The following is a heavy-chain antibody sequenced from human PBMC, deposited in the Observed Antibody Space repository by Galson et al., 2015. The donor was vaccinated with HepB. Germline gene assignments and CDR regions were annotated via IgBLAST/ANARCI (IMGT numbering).Heavy chain of an antibody. CDR1: GFSFSSYA. CDR3: AKDWGSVVVPVATFFDY. D-gene: IGHD2-2*01. Sequence: SLRLSCAASGFSFSSYAMSWVRQAPGKGLEWVSVINAGGGITYYADSVKGRFTISRDNSKNTLYLQINSLRAEDTAVYHCAKDWGSVVVPVATFFDYWGQGTLVTVSS. J-gene: IGHJ4*02. V-gene: IGHV3-23*01. CDR2: INAGGGIT.